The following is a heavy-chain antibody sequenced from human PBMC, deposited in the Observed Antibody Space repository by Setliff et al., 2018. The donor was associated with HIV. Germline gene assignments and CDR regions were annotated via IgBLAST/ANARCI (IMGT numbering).Heavy chain of an antibody. D-gene: IGHD6-19*01. J-gene: IGHJ4*02. CDR2: INYSGST. V-gene: IGHV4-34*01. CDR3: ARGRPAVAYRGHGGDY. Sequence: SETLSLTCAVNGGSLNSHYWSWIRQSPERGLEWIGEINYSGSTYYNPSLESRVTMSVDASKSQLFLTLRSVTAADTAVYYCARGRPAVAYRGHGGDYWGQGTMVTV. CDR1: GGSLNSHY.